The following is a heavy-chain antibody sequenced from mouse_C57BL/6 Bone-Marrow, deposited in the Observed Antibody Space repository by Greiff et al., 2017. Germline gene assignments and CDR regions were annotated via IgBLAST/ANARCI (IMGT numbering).Heavy chain of an antibody. CDR2: INPSDGGT. CDR1: GYTFTSYW. D-gene: IGHD2-1*01. CDR3: ARSRHCNSPGAMDY. Sequence: QVQLQQPGTELVKPGASVKLSCKASGYTFTSYWMHWVKQRPGQGLEWIGYINPSDGGTNYNDKFKSKATLTVDKSSSPAYMQLSSLTSEDSAVYYCARSRHCNSPGAMDYWGQGTSVTVSS. V-gene: IGHV1-53*01. J-gene: IGHJ4*01.